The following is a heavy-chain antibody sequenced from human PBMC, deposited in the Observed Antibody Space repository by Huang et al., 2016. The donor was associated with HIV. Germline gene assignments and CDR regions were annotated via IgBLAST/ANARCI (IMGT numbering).Heavy chain of an antibody. D-gene: IGHD5-12*01. CDR2: LYYSRRT. Sequence: QVQLQESGPGLVKPSETLSLTCTVSGGSISSFYQSWIRQPPGKGMERSGYLYYSRRTNYNPSLKSRVTILVDTSKNEFALKLRSVTAADTAVYYCARGPSPWLQEAFDIWGQGTMVTVSS. V-gene: IGHV4-59*01. CDR3: ARGPSPWLQEAFDI. J-gene: IGHJ3*02. CDR1: GGSISSFY.